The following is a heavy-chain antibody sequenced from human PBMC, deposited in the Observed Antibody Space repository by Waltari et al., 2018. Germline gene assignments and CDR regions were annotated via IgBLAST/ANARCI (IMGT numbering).Heavy chain of an antibody. J-gene: IGHJ4*02. D-gene: IGHD4-17*01. CDR1: GFTFSSYS. V-gene: IGHV3-21*01. Sequence: EVQLVESGGGLVKPGGSLRLSCAASGFTFSSYSMNWVRPPPGKGLEWVSSISSSSSYIYYADSVKGRFTISRDNAKNSLYLQMNSLRAEDTAVYYCARVTNTYGDYCFDYWGQGTLVTVSS. CDR3: ARVTNTYGDYCFDY. CDR2: ISSSSSYI.